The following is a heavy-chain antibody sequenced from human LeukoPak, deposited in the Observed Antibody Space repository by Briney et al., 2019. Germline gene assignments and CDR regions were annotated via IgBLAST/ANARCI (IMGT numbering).Heavy chain of an antibody. J-gene: IGHJ4*02. CDR3: ARAPLIVVVTAIKSHYFDY. CDR2: ISYDGSNK. CDR1: GFTFSSYA. V-gene: IGHV3-30-3*01. D-gene: IGHD2-21*02. Sequence: PGGSLRLSCAASGFTFSSYAMHWVRQAPGKGLEWVAVISYDGSNKYYADSVKGRFTISRDNSKNTLYLQMNSLRAEDTAVYYCARAPLIVVVTAIKSHYFDYWGQGTLVTVSS.